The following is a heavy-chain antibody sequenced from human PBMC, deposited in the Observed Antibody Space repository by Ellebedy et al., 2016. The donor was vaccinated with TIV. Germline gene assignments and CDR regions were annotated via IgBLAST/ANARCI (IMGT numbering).Heavy chain of an antibody. CDR3: SRGGGCGGGTCYYPDF. J-gene: IGHJ4*02. CDR1: GFTFSNYA. V-gene: IGHV3-21*01. D-gene: IGHD2-15*01. CDR2: ISTITNY. Sequence: GESLKISCAASGFTFSNYAMSWVRQAPGKGLEWVSSISTITNYADSVRGRFTISRDNAKNSLYLQMNSLRAEDTAVYYCSRGGGCGGGTCYYPDFWGQGTLVTVSS.